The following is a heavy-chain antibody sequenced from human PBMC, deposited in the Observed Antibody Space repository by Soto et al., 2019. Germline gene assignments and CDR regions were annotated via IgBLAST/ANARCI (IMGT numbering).Heavy chain of an antibody. CDR1: GFTFDDYA. Sequence: PGGSLRLSCAASGFTFDDYAMHWVRQAPGKGLEWVSGISWNSGSIGYADSVKGRFTISRDNAKNSLYLQMNSLRAEDTALYYCAKSERYYYDSSGYYYYYGMDVWGQGTTLTVSS. J-gene: IGHJ6*02. D-gene: IGHD3-22*01. CDR3: AKSERYYYDSSGYYYYYGMDV. CDR2: ISWNSGSI. V-gene: IGHV3-9*01.